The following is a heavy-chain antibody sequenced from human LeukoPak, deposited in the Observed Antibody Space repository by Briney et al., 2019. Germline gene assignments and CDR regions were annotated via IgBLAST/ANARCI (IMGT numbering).Heavy chain of an antibody. CDR1: GYSFTSYW. V-gene: IGHV5-51*01. D-gene: IGHD1-1*01. Sequence: GESLKISCKGSGYSFTSYWIGWVRQMPGKGLEWMGIIYPGDSDTRYSPSFQGQVTISVDNSINTAYLQWSSLKASDTAMYYCARQNAEVSYFDYWGQGTLVTVSS. J-gene: IGHJ4*02. CDR3: ARQNAEVSYFDY. CDR2: IYPGDSDT.